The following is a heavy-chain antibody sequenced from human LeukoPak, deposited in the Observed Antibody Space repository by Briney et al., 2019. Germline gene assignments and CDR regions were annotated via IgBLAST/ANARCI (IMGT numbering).Heavy chain of an antibody. CDR1: GFIFSNYI. J-gene: IGHJ4*02. Sequence: GGSLRLSCAASGFIFSNYIMNWVRQAPGKGLEWVSYISSSSSTILYADSVKGRFTISRDNAKNSLYLQMNSLRAEDTAVYYCARKDRGPFDYWGQGTLVTVSS. CDR3: ARKDRGPFDY. CDR2: ISSSSSTI. V-gene: IGHV3-48*01. D-gene: IGHD3-10*01.